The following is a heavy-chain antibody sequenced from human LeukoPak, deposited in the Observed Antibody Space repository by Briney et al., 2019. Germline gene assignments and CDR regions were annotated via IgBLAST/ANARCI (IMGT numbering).Heavy chain of an antibody. CDR1: GYTFTGFY. CDR2: INPHSGST. D-gene: IGHD1-26*01. CDR3: ATERGIVGASVGFDY. Sequence: ASVKVSCKASGYTFTGFYMHWVRQAPGQGLEWVGWINPHSGSTNYAQKFQGRVSMPRDTSLSTAYMALSRLKSDDTAVYYCATERGIVGASVGFDYWGQGTLVTVSS. V-gene: IGHV1-2*02. J-gene: IGHJ4*02.